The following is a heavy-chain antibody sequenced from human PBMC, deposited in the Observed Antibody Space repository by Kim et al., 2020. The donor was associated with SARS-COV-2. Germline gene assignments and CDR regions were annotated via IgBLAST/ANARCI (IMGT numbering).Heavy chain of an antibody. CDR3: ARVWDY. V-gene: IGHV4-34*01. Sequence: SETLSLTCFLFGGSFSGYLWSWIRQSPGKGLEVIGEINPSGSANYNPSLKSRVTISLDTSKNQFSLRLISVTAADTAVYFCARVWDYWGQGTLVTVSS. J-gene: IGHJ4*02. CDR2: INPSGSA. CDR1: GGSFSGYL.